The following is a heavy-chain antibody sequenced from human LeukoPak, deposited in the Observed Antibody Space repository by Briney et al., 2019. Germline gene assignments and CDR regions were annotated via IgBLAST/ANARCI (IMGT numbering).Heavy chain of an antibody. J-gene: IGHJ4*02. Sequence: GGSLRLSCAASGFTFSDYYMSWIRQAPGKGLEWVSYISSSSGFTNYADSVKGRFTISRDNAKNTLYLQMNSLRAEDTAVYYCARSPAACSGGSCYRGLDSWGQGTLVTVSS. V-gene: IGHV3-11*03. CDR2: ISSSSGFT. CDR3: ARSPAACSGGSCYRGLDS. D-gene: IGHD2-15*01. CDR1: GFTFSDYY.